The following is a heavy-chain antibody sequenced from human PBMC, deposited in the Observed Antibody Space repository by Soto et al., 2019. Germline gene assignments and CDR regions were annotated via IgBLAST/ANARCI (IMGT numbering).Heavy chain of an antibody. D-gene: IGHD4-17*01. CDR2: IKAYSGNT. J-gene: IGHJ4*02. CDR3: AIADYGDDDY. CDR1: GYTFATST. V-gene: IGHV1-18*01. Sequence: QLQLVQSGPEAKKPGASVKVSCKASGYTFATSTISWLRQAPGQGPEWMGWIKAYSGNTNYAQKLQGRFTMTTDTSTSTAYMELMSLTTDDTAIYSCAIADYGDDDYWGQGPRVTVSS.